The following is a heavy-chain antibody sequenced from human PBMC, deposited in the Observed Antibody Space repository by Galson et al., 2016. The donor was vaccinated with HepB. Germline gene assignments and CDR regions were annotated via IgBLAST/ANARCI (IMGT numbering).Heavy chain of an antibody. V-gene: IGHV3-9*01. Sequence: SLRLSCAASGFTFEDYAMHWVRQAPGKGLEWISGISWSGGSIAYADSVKGRFTVSRDNAKNSLYLQVSSLRAEDTALYYCAKLDGDMAWTSGPLHYFDIWGQGALVTVSS. CDR3: AKLDGDMAWTSGPLHYFDI. CDR1: GFTFEDYA. D-gene: IGHD2-15*01. J-gene: IGHJ4*02. CDR2: ISWSGGSI.